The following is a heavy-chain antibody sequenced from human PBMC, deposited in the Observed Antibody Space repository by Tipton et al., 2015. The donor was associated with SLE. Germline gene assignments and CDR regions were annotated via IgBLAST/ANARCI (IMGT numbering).Heavy chain of an antibody. CDR1: GYSFATYG. D-gene: IGHD6-13*01. CDR3: ALGYSSSWPPGEFDY. V-gene: IGHV1-18*01. CDR2: ITPYNGQT. Sequence: QVQLVQSGAEVKKPGASVKVSCKTSGYSFATYGISWVRQAPGQGPEWMGWITPYNGQTSYAQNLQGRVTMTTDILTSTAYMELRNLRSDDTAVYYCALGYSSSWPPGEFDYWGQGTLVTVSS. J-gene: IGHJ4*02.